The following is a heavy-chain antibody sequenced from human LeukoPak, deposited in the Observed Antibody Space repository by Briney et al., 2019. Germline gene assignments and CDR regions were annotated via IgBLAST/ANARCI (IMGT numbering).Heavy chain of an antibody. D-gene: IGHD3-22*01. V-gene: IGHV4-34*01. CDR2: INHSGST. J-gene: IGHJ4*02. CDR3: VTYYFDSSGPKKNY. Sequence: SETLSLTCAVYGGSFSGYYRSWIRQPPGKGLEWIGEINHSGSTNYNPSLKSRVTISVDTSKKQFSLKLSSVTAADTAVYYCVTYYFDSSGPKKNYWGQGTLVTVSS. CDR1: GGSFSGYY.